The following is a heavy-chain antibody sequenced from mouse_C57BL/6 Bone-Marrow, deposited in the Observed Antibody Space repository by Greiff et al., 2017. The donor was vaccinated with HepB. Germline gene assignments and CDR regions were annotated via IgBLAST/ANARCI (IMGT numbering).Heavy chain of an antibody. CDR2: ISYDGSN. J-gene: IGHJ3*01. CDR3: AREGDYFAY. CDR1: GYSITSGYY. D-gene: IGHD2-4*01. Sequence: EVQVVESGPGLVKPSQSLSLTCSVTGYSITSGYYWNWIRQFPGNKLEWMGYISYDGSNNYNPSLKNRISITRDTSKNQFFLKLNSVTTEDTATYYCAREGDYFAYWGQGTLVTVSA. V-gene: IGHV3-6*01.